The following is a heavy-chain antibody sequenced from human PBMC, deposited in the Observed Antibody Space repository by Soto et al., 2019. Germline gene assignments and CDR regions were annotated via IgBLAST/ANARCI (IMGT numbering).Heavy chain of an antibody. CDR3: ARDLPHCGGDCYSGPLDY. V-gene: IGHV1-18*01. D-gene: IGHD2-21*02. CDR1: GYTFTSYG. CDR2: ISAYNGNT. Sequence: ASVKVSCKASGYTFTSYGISWVRQAPGQGLEWMGWISAYNGNTNYAQRLQGRVTMTTDTSTSTAYMELRSLRSDDTAVYYCARDLPHCGGDCYSGPLDYWGQGTLVTVSS. J-gene: IGHJ4*02.